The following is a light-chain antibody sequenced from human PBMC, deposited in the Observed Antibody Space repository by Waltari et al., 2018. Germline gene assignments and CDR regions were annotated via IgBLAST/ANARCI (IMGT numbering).Light chain of an antibody. CDR3: SSHTTAKTYV. J-gene: IGLJ1*01. CDR2: DVN. V-gene: IGLV2-14*03. CDR1: SSDVGADTL. Sequence: QSALTQPASVSGSLGQSITISCTGTSSDVGADTLVSWYQQQPDIAPRVIIFDVNDRPSGVSRRFSASKSGNPASLTISGLQAEDEADYYCSSHTTAKTYVFGTGTRVTVL.